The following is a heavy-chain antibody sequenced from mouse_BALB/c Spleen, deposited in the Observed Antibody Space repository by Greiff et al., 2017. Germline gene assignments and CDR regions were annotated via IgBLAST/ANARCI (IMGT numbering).Heavy chain of an antibody. CDR2: IRSKSNNYAT. CDR1: GFTFNTYA. Sequence: EVKLVESGGGLVQPKGSLKLSCAASGFTFNTYAMHWVCQAPGKGLEWVARIRSKSNNYATYYADSVKDRFTISRDDSQSMLYLQMNNLKTEDTAMYYCVRDGGYMDYWGQGTSVTVSS. CDR3: VRDGGYMDY. V-gene: IGHV10-3*03. J-gene: IGHJ4*01.